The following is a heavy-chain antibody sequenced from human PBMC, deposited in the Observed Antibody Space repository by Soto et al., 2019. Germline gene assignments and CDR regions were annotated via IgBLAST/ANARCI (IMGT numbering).Heavy chain of an antibody. V-gene: IGHV3-33*01. J-gene: IGHJ6*03. CDR2: IWSDGSNE. D-gene: IGHD3-10*01. CDR1: EFTFSRHG. Sequence: VESGGGVVQPGRSLRLSCAASEFTFSRHGMHWVRQAPGKGLQWVGVIWSDGSNEVYADSVKGRFIISRDNSKNILYLQMNSLRAEDTAVYYCARERTFGDNKHNYMDVWGTGITVTVSS. CDR3: ARERTFGDNKHNYMDV.